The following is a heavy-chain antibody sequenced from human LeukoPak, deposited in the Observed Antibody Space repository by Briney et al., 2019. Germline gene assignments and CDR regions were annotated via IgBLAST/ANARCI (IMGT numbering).Heavy chain of an antibody. CDR3: AKGSPITYDYYDSSGILDY. CDR2: ISGNGGST. Sequence: GRSLRLPCAASGFTFSSYAMSWVRQPPAKGLEWVSAISGNGGSTYYADSVKDRFTISRDNSKNTLYLQMNSVRAEDTAVYYCAKGSPITYDYYDSSGILDYWGRGTLVTVSS. V-gene: IGHV3-23*01. CDR1: GFTFSSYA. D-gene: IGHD3-22*01. J-gene: IGHJ4*02.